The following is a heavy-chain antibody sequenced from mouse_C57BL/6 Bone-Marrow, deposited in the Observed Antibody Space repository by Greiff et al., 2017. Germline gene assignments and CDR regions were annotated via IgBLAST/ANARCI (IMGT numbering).Heavy chain of an antibody. J-gene: IGHJ4*01. CDR2: IRNKANGYTT. Sequence: EVHLVESGGGLVQPGGSLSLSCAASGFTFTDYYMSWVRQPPGKALEWLGFIRNKANGYTTEYSASVKGRFTISRDNSQSILYLQMNALRAEDSATYYCARGGGSSPYAMDYWGQGTSVTVSS. V-gene: IGHV7-3*01. CDR3: ARGGGSSPYAMDY. D-gene: IGHD1-1*01. CDR1: GFTFTDYY.